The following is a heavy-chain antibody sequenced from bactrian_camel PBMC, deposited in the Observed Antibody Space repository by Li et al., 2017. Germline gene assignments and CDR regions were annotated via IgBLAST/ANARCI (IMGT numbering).Heavy chain of an antibody. J-gene: IGHJ4*01. CDR3: ATNTVTDGVAEFSY. D-gene: IGHD2*01. CDR2: IDRNGYP. Sequence: HVQLVESGGGSVQSGGSLTLSCVASGYSVSEGYMAWFRQAPGKEREGVAAIDRNGYPTYTYAVKGRFTISKDNAKNTLYLRMNNLKSEDTSLYYCATNTVTDGVAEFSYWGQGTQVTVS. V-gene: IGHV3S53*01. CDR1: GYSVSEGY.